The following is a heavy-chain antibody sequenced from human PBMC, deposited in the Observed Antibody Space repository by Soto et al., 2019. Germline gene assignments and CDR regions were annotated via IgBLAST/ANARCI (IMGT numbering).Heavy chain of an antibody. CDR1: VYTFSTYG. D-gene: IGHD3-16*01. J-gene: IGHJ6*02. CDR2: INGYNGNT. V-gene: IGHV1-18*01. Sequence: QVQLVQSGAEVKKPGASVKVSCKASVYTFSTYGISWVRQAPGQGLEWMGWINGYNGNTNYAPKLQGRITMTTDTATTTAYMELRSLRSDDTAVYYCARMGDVPYYYYGMDVWGQGTTVTVSS. CDR3: ARMGDVPYYYYGMDV.